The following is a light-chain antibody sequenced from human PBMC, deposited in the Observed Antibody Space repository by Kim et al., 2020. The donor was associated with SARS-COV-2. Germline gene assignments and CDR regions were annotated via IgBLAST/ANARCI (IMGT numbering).Light chain of an antibody. Sequence: DIVMTQSPDSLAVSLGERATINCKSSQSVLYSSNNKNYLAWYQQKPGQPPKLLIYWASTRDSGVPDRCSGSGSGTDFTLTISSLQAEDVAVYYCQQYYSTPYTFGQGTKLEI. CDR2: WAS. V-gene: IGKV4-1*01. CDR3: QQYYSTPYT. CDR1: QSVLYSSNNKNY. J-gene: IGKJ2*01.